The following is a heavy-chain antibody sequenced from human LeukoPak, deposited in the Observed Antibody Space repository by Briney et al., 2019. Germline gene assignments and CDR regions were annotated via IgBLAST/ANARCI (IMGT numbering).Heavy chain of an antibody. D-gene: IGHD1-26*01. Sequence: PGGSLRLSCAASGFTFSSYWMHWVRQAPGKGLVWVSRINSDGSTTSYADSVKGRITISRDNAKNTLYLQMNRLRAEDTAVYYCVGGSYYFDYWGQGTLVTVSS. J-gene: IGHJ4*02. V-gene: IGHV3-74*01. CDR3: VGGSYYFDY. CDR2: INSDGSTT. CDR1: GFTFSSYW.